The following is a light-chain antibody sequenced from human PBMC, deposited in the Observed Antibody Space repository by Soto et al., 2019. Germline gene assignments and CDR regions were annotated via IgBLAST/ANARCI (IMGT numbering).Light chain of an antibody. Sequence: EIVLTHSPGTLSLSPLEIATLSFRASQSVRSTHLAWYQLKPGQAPRLFIYGASSRATGIPDRFSGSGSGTDFTLTISRLEPEDFAVYICQQYGTSPRTFGQGTRLEIK. J-gene: IGKJ5*01. CDR2: GAS. CDR1: QSVRSTH. CDR3: QQYGTSPRT. V-gene: IGKV3-20*01.